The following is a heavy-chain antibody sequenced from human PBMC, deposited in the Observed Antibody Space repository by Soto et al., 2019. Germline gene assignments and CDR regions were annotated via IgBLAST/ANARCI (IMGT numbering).Heavy chain of an antibody. V-gene: IGHV1-24*01. CDR3: ATSATVLTPCAFDI. CDR2: FDPEDGET. Sequence: ASVKVSCKVSGYTLTELSLHWVRQAPGKGLEWMGGFDPEDGETIYAQKFQGRVTMTEDTSTDTAYMELSSLRSEDTAVYYCATSATVLTPCAFDIWGQGTMVTVSS. CDR1: GYTLTELS. D-gene: IGHD4-17*01. J-gene: IGHJ3*02.